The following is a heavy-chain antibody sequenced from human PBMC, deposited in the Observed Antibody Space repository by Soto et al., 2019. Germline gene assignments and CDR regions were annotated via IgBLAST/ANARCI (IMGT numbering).Heavy chain of an antibody. V-gene: IGHV4-4*02. CDR2: IYHSGST. Sequence: SETMSVTCAVAGGYISSSNWWSWVRKPPGKGLEWIGEIYHSGSTNYNPSLKSRVTISVDKSKNQFSLKLSSVTAADTAVYYCARLPMVRGIHNWFDPWGQGTLVTV. D-gene: IGHD3-10*01. CDR3: ARLPMVRGIHNWFDP. CDR1: GGYISSSNW. J-gene: IGHJ5*02.